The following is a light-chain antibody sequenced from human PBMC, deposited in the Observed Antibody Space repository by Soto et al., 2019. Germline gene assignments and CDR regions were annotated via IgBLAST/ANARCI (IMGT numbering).Light chain of an antibody. J-gene: IGKJ3*01. CDR2: DAS. CDR1: QSVSSY. CDR3: QQRSNWPPEA. V-gene: IGKV3-11*01. Sequence: EIVLTQSPATLSLSPGERATLSCRASQSVSSYLAWYQQKPGQAPRLLIYDASNRATGIPARFSGSGSGTDFTLTISNLEPEDFAVYYCQQRSNWPPEAFGPGTKVDIK.